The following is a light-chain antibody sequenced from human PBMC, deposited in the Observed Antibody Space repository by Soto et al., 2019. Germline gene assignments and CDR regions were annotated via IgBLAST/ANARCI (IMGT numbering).Light chain of an antibody. CDR3: CSYAGSSYVV. CDR2: DVN. J-gene: IGLJ2*01. Sequence: QSSLTQPRSVSGSPGQSVTISCTGTNSDVGGYNYVSWYQQHPGKAPKLMIYDVNKRPSGVPARFSGSKSGNTASLTISGLQAEDEADYYCCSYAGSSYVVFGGGTKLTVL. CDR1: NSDVGGYNY. V-gene: IGLV2-11*01.